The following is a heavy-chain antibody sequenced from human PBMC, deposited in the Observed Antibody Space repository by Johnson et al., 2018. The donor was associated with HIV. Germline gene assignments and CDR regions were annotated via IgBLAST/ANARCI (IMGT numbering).Heavy chain of an antibody. CDR2: VSWNSGSI. CDR1: GFSFEEYA. CDR3: ARAIGDGYPGMKAFDI. Sequence: VQLVESGGGVVQPGRSLRLSCAASGFSFEEYAMHWVRQVPGKGLEWVSGVSWNSGSIAYADSVKGRFTISRENAKNSLYLQMNSLRAGDTAVYYCARAIGDGYPGMKAFDIWGQGTMVTVSS. D-gene: IGHD5-24*01. V-gene: IGHV3-9*01. J-gene: IGHJ3*02.